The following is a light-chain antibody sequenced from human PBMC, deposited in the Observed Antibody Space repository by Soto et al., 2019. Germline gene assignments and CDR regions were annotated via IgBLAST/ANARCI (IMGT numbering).Light chain of an antibody. Sequence: ENVLTHSPGTLSLSPGERATLSCRASQSVSSSYLAWYQQKPGQAPRLLIYGASSRATGIPDRFSGSGSGTDFTLTISSLEPEDFAVYYCQQYGSSLTWTFGQGTKAAIK. J-gene: IGKJ1*01. CDR1: QSVSSSY. CDR3: QQYGSSLTWT. CDR2: GAS. V-gene: IGKV3-20*01.